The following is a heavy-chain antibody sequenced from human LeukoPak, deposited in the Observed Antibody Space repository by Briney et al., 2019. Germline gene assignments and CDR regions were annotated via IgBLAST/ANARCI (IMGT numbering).Heavy chain of an antibody. V-gene: IGHV3-23*01. CDR2: ISGSGGRT. CDR3: TKSRISFSGQADH. J-gene: IGHJ4*02. Sequence: GGSLRLSCAVSGITLSNYGMSWVRQAPGKGLEWVAGISGSGGRTNYADSVKGRFTISRDNPKNTLYLQMNSLRAEDTAVYYCTKSRISFSGQADHWGQGTLVTVSS. D-gene: IGHD5-12*01. CDR1: GITLSNYG.